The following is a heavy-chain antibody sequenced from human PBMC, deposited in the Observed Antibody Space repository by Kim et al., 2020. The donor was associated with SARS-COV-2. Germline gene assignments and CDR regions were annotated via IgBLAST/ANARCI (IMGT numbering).Heavy chain of an antibody. CDR2: AYYSGNT. CDR3: GRHQRYRSGWYVAFYYYYMDV. CDR1: GGSLSSSSYY. J-gene: IGHJ6*03. Sequence: SETLSLTCTVSGGSLSSSSYYWGWIRQPPGKGLEWIGTAYYSGNTYYNPSLKSRVTISVDTSKNQFSLKLGSVTAADTAVYYCGRHQRYRSGWYVAFYYYYMDVWGKGTTVTVSS. V-gene: IGHV4-39*01. D-gene: IGHD6-19*01.